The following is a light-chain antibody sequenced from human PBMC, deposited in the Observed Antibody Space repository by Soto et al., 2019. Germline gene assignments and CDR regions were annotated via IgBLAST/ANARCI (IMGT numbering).Light chain of an antibody. CDR3: QHADSFPLIT. CDR1: EDISTW. CDR2: AAS. Sequence: DIQMTQSPSSVSASVGDRVTITCRSSEDISTWLAWYQQKPGKAPKLLIYAASSLQSGVPSRSSGSGSGTDFTLTISSLQPEDFATYYCQHADSFPLITFGQGTRLDIK. V-gene: IGKV1-12*01. J-gene: IGKJ5*01.